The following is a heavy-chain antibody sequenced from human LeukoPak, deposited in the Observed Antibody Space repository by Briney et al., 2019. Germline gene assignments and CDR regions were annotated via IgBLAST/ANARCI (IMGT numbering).Heavy chain of an antibody. CDR2: IYSGGST. J-gene: IGHJ4*02. V-gene: IGHV3-53*01. Sequence: GGSLRLSCAASGFTVSSNYMSWVRQAPGKGLEWVSVIYSGGSTYYADSVKGRFTISRDNSKNTLYLQMNSLRAEDTAVYYCARGYYDSSGYLRDWGQGTLVTVPS. D-gene: IGHD3-22*01. CDR1: GFTVSSNY. CDR3: ARGYYDSSGYLRD.